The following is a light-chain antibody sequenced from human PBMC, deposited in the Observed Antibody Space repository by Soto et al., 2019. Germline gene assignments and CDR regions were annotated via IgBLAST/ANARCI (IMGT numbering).Light chain of an antibody. CDR1: QSLVYSDGNTY. J-gene: IGKJ5*01. CDR3: MQGTHWPPLT. V-gene: IGKV2-30*01. Sequence: DVVLTQSPLSLPVTPGQPASISCRSSQSLVYSDGNTYLNWFQQRPGQSPRRLIYNVSKRDSGGPEGFSGSGSGTDFTLQISSVEADDVGVYYCMQGTHWPPLTFGQGTRLEIK. CDR2: NVS.